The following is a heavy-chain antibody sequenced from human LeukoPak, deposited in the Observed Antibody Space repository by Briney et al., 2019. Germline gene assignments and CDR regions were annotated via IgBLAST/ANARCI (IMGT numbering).Heavy chain of an antibody. J-gene: IGHJ1*01. CDR2: INHSGST. Sequence: SETLSLTCAVYGGSFSGYYWSWIRQPPGKGLEWIGEINHSGSTNYNPSLKSRVTISVDTSKNQFSLKLSSVTAADTAVYYCARYGYGSGSYYPAGYFQRWGQGTLVTVSS. CDR3: ARYGYGSGSYYPAGYFQR. D-gene: IGHD3-10*01. V-gene: IGHV4-34*01. CDR1: GGSFSGYY.